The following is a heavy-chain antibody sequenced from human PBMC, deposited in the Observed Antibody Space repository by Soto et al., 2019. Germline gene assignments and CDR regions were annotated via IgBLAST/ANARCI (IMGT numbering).Heavy chain of an antibody. J-gene: IGHJ4*02. D-gene: IGHD6-13*01. CDR2: ISSSSSYI. Sequence: GGSLRLSCAASRFIFNSYSMNWVRQAPGKGLEWVSSISSSSSYIYYANSVKGRFTISRDNAKNSLYLQVNSLRAEDTAVYYCARAPGAAARPPFDYWGRGALVTVSS. CDR1: RFIFNSYS. CDR3: ARAPGAAARPPFDY. V-gene: IGHV3-21*01.